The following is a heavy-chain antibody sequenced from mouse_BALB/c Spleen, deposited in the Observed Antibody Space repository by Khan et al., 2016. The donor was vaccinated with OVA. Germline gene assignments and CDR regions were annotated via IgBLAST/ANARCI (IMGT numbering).Heavy chain of an antibody. CDR3: ARPSYYGNPWFTY. J-gene: IGHJ3*01. CDR1: GFAFSSYD. D-gene: IGHD2-10*01. V-gene: IGHV5-9*02. CDR2: ISGTGIFT. Sequence: EVELVESGGGLVKPGGSLKLSCAPSGFAFSSYDMSWVRQTPEKRLEWVATISGTGIFTYYPDSVKGRFTISRDNARNTLYLQMSSLRSEDTALYYCARPSYYGNPWFTYWGQGTLVTGSA.